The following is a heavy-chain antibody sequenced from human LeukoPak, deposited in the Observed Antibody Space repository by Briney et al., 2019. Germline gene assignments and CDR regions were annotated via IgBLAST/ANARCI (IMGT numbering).Heavy chain of an antibody. D-gene: IGHD6-19*01. CDR3: ARDLSGWYGEFDY. Sequence: PSETPSHTCTVFGGSISSSNFYWGWIRQPPGKGLEWIGNIYYSGYTYYNPSLKSRVTISVDLSTNQFSLRLSSVTAADTAVYYCARDLSGWYGEFDYWGQGTLVTVSS. V-gene: IGHV4-39*07. CDR1: GGSISSSNFY. CDR2: IYYSGYT. J-gene: IGHJ4*02.